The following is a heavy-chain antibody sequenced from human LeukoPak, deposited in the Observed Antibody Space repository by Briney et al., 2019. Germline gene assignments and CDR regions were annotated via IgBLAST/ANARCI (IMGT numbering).Heavy chain of an antibody. J-gene: IGHJ3*02. CDR2: INPNSGGT. D-gene: IGHD2-2*01. V-gene: IGHV1-2*02. Sequence: ASVKVSCKASGYTFTGYYMHWVRPAPGQGLEWMGWINPNSGGTNYAQKFQGRVTMTRDTSISTAYMELSRLRSDDTAVYYCARGGPLEAAALDAFDIWGQGTMVTVSS. CDR1: GYTFTGYY. CDR3: ARGGPLEAAALDAFDI.